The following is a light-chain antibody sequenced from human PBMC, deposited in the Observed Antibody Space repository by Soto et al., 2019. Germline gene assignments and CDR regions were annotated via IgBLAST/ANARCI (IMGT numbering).Light chain of an antibody. Sequence: DIQMTQSPSSLSASVGDRVTITCRASQGISNDLGWYQQKPGKAPKRLIYAASRVQSGVPSRLSGSGSGTEFTLAVSSLEPEDCAAYGCRQDNSYPLAFGGGTKVEIK. CDR2: AAS. V-gene: IGKV1-17*01. CDR1: QGISND. CDR3: RQDNSYPLA. J-gene: IGKJ4*01.